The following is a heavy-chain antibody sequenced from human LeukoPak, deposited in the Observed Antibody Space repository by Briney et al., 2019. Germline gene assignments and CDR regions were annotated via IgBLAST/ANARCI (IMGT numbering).Heavy chain of an antibody. V-gene: IGHV3-21*01. CDR1: GFTFSSYS. Sequence: PGGSLRLSCAASGFTFSSYSMNWVRQAPGKGLEWVSSISSSSSYIYYADSEKGRFTISRDNAKNSLYLQMNSLRAEDTAVYYCARDQNTYNSRNRMSSFDIWGQGTMVTVS. D-gene: IGHD1-14*01. J-gene: IGHJ3*02. CDR3: ARDQNTYNSRNRMSSFDI. CDR2: ISSSSSYI.